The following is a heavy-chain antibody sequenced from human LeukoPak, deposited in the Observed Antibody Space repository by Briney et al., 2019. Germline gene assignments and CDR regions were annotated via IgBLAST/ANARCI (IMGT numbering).Heavy chain of an antibody. D-gene: IGHD3-22*01. J-gene: IGHJ4*02. V-gene: IGHV1-8*01. CDR1: GYTFTSYD. CDR3: ASFGYYYDSSGYGALY. CDR2: MNPNSGNT. Sequence: ASVKVSCKASGYTFTSYDINWVRQATGQGLEWMGWMNPNSGNTGYAQKFQGRVTITADESTSTAYMELSSLRSEDTAVYYCASFGYYYDSSGYGALYWGQGTLVTVS.